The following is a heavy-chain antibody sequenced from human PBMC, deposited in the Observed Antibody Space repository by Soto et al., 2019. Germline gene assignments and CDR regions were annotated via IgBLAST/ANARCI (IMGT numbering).Heavy chain of an antibody. CDR1: GFTFNTYG. V-gene: IGHV3-30*03. Sequence: QVQLVESGGGVVQPGRSLGLSCAASGFTFNTYGMHWVRQAPGKGLEWVAAISYDGINKYYVDSVKGRFTISRDNSKNTLDVQMNSLRAADTALYYCARSPQPTRGIHWYFDLWGRGILVTVSS. J-gene: IGHJ2*01. D-gene: IGHD1-26*01. CDR2: ISYDGINK. CDR3: ARSPQPTRGIHWYFDL.